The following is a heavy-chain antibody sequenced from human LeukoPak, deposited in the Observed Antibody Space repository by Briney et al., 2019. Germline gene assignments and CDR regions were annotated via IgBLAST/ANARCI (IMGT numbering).Heavy chain of an antibody. CDR2: IYPSGST. D-gene: IGHD3-9*01. V-gene: IGHV4-4*07. CDR3: ARGPLRYSRRSAFDI. CDR1: GGSISGYH. J-gene: IGHJ3*02. Sequence: SETLSLTCTVSGGSISGYHWSWIRQPPGKGLEWIGLIYPSGSTNYNPSLKSRVTLSVDTSKNQFSLKLSSVTAADTAVYYCARGPLRYSRRSAFDIWGQGTMVTVSS.